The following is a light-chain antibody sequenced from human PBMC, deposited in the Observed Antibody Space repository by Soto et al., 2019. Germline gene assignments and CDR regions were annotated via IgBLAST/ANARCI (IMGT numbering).Light chain of an antibody. CDR3: CSYAGSLWV. V-gene: IGLV2-23*01. CDR1: SNDVGSYNL. J-gene: IGLJ3*02. Sequence: SALTQPASVSGSPGQSITISCTGTSNDVGSYNLVSWYQQHPGKAPKLMIFEGSKRPSGVSNRFSGSKSGNTASLTISGLQAEDEADYYCCSYAGSLWVFGGGTKLTVL. CDR2: EGS.